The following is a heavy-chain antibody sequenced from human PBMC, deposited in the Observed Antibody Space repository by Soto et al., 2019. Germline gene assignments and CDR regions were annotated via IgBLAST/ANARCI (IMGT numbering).Heavy chain of an antibody. CDR1: GGLFSSFA. D-gene: IGHD3-16*01. Sequence: QEQLVQSGPEVKKPGSSVKVSCKDSGGLFSSFAISWVRQAPGEGLEWLGGIIPVFGTTNYAEKFQGRVTITADESTNTAYMELTSLTSGDTAIYYCARGGGPYVWINEFWGQGTLVTVSS. CDR3: ARGGGPYVWINEF. CDR2: IIPVFGTT. J-gene: IGHJ4*02. V-gene: IGHV1-69*01.